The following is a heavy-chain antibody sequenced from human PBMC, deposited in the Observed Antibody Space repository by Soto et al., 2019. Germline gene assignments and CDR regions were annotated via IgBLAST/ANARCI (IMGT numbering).Heavy chain of an antibody. CDR3: ARHENSSGGYYYYYGMDV. J-gene: IGHJ6*02. D-gene: IGHD6-19*01. CDR1: GGSISSSSYY. CDR2: IYYSGST. V-gene: IGHV4-39*01. Sequence: SETLSLTCTVSGGSISSSSYYWGWIRQPPGKGLEWIGSIYYSGSTYYNPSLKSRVTISVDTSKNQFSLKLSSVTAADTAVYYCARHENSSGGYYYYYGMDVWGPGTAV.